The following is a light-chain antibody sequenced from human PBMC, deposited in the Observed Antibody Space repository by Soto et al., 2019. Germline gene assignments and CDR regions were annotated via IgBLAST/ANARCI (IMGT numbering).Light chain of an antibody. CDR3: GSWDSSLSAYV. CDR1: SSNIGGNS. CDR2: DDD. J-gene: IGLJ1*01. Sequence: QSVMTQPPSVSAAPGQRVTISCSGSSSNIGGNSVSWYQQLPGTAPKLLIYDDDKRPSAIPDRFSGSKSGTSGTLGITGFQTGDEADYYCGSWDSSLSAYVFGTGTKLTVL. V-gene: IGLV1-51*01.